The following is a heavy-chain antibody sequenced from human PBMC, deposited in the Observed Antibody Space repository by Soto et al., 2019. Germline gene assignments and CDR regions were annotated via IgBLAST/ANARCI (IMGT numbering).Heavy chain of an antibody. V-gene: IGHV3-30*18. Sequence: QVQLVESGGGVVQPGKSLRLSCAASGFTFSNYGMHWVRQAPGKGLEWVAIISYDGTYKYYADSVKGRFTISRDNSKKTLYVQMNSLRAEDTAVYYCAKDLQRGSINYAYHYYGMDVWGQGTTVTVSS. D-gene: IGHD4-4*01. CDR3: AKDLQRGSINYAYHYYGMDV. CDR1: GFTFSNYG. CDR2: ISYDGTYK. J-gene: IGHJ6*02.